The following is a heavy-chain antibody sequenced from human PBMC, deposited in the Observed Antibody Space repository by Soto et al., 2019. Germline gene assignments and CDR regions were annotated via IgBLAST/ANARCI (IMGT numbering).Heavy chain of an antibody. J-gene: IGHJ4*02. Sequence: SETLSLTCTVSGGSISSSSYYWGWIRQPPGKGLEWIGSIYYSGSTYYNPSLKSRVTISVDTSKNQFSLKLSSVTAADTAVYYCARRGGSSGWIDYWGQGTLVTVS. CDR2: IYYSGST. CDR1: GGSISSSSYY. CDR3: ARRGGSSGWIDY. D-gene: IGHD6-19*01. V-gene: IGHV4-39*01.